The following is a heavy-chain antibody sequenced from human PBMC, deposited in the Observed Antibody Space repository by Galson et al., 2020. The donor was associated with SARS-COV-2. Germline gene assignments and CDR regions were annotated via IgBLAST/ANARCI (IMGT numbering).Heavy chain of an antibody. J-gene: IGHJ3*02. CDR2: ISHDGKIQ. CDR1: GFTFTNYA. CDR3: TRDVSGGASDI. D-gene: IGHD1-26*01. V-gene: IGHV3-30*04. Sequence: QLGESLKISCVASGFTFTNYAMHWVRQAPGKGLEWLTVISHDGKIQVYADSVKGRFTISRDNSGNMVFLQIVSLRPDDTALYYCTRDVSGGASDIWGQGTMVTVSS.